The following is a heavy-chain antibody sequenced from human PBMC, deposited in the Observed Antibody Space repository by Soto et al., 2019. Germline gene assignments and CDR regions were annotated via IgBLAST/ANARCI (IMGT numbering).Heavy chain of an antibody. J-gene: IGHJ4*02. D-gene: IGHD1-26*01. CDR3: AVRVGTSKRYYFDY. V-gene: IGHV1-18*01. CDR2: ISAYNGNT. CDR1: GYTFTSYG. Sequence: ASVKVSCKASGYTFTSYGISWVRQAPGQGLEWMGWISAYNGNTNYAQKLQGRVTMTTDTSTSTAYMELRSLRSDDTAVYYCAVRVGTSKRYYFDYWGQGTLVTVSS.